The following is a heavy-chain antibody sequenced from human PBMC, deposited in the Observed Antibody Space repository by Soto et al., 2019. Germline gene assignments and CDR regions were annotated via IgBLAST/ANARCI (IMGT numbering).Heavy chain of an antibody. CDR3: AREGTYGDMYYFDY. Sequence: QVQLQESGPGLVKPSQTLSLTCTVSGGSISSGDYYWSWIRQPPGKGLEWIGYIYYSGSTYYNPSLKSRVTISVDTSKNQFPRKLSSVTAADTAVYYCAREGTYGDMYYFDYWGQGTLVTVSS. D-gene: IGHD4-17*01. CDR1: GGSISSGDYY. V-gene: IGHV4-30-4*01. J-gene: IGHJ4*02. CDR2: IYYSGST.